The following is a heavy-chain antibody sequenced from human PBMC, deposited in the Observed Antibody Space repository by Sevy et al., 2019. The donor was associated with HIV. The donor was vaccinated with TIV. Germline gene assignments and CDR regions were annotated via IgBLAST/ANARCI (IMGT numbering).Heavy chain of an antibody. V-gene: IGHV4-39*01. CDR3: ARTGYSSGWYTNWFDP. CDR2: IYYSGST. D-gene: IGHD6-19*01. Sequence: SETLSLTCTVSGGSISSSSYYWGWIRQPPGKGLEWIGSIYYSGSTYYNPSLKSRVTISVDTSKNQFSLKLTSVTAADTAVYDCARTGYSSGWYTNWFDPWGQGTLVTVSS. CDR1: GGSISSSSYY. J-gene: IGHJ5*02.